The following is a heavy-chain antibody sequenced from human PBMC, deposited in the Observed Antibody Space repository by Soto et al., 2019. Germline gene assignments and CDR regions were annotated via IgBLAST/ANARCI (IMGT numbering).Heavy chain of an antibody. V-gene: IGHV4-59*01. CDR1: GGSISSYY. D-gene: IGHD6-13*01. CDR3: ARMSRIAAAGTVYYGLAV. CDR2: IYYSGST. Sequence: SETLSLTCTVSGGSISSYYWSWIRQPPGKGLESIGYIYYSGSTNYNPSLKSRVTISVDTSKNQFSLKLSSVTAADTAVYYCARMSRIAAAGTVYYGLAVWGQGTTVTVSS. J-gene: IGHJ6*02.